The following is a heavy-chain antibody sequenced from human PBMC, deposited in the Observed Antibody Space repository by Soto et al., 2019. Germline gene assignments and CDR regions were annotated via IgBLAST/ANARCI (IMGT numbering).Heavy chain of an antibody. V-gene: IGHV3-66*01. D-gene: IGHD2-2*01. CDR2: IYSGGST. CDR1: GFTVSSNY. J-gene: IGHJ6*03. Sequence: GGSLRLSCAASGFTVSSNYMSWVRQAPGKGLEWVSVIYSGGSTYYADSVKGRFTISRDNSKNTLYLQMNSLRAEDTALYYCARVWDIVVVPAAMGNYYMDVWGKGTTVTVSS. CDR3: ARVWDIVVVPAAMGNYYMDV.